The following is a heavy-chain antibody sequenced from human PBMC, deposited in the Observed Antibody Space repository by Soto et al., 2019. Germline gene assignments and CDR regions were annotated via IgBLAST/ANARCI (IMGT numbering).Heavy chain of an antibody. D-gene: IGHD3-22*01. J-gene: IGHJ4*02. V-gene: IGHV1-24*01. CDR3: ATDRPPDYYDSSGYYLFDY. CDR2: FDPEDGET. Sequence: ASVKVSCKVSGYTLTELSMHWVRQAPGKGLEWMGGFDPEDGETIYAQKFQGRVTMTEDTSTDTAYMELSSLRSEDTAVYYCATDRPPDYYDSSGYYLFDYWGQGTLVTVSS. CDR1: GYTLTELS.